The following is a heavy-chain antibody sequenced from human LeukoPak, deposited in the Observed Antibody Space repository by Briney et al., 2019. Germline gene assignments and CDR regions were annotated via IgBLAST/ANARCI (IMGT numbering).Heavy chain of an antibody. J-gene: IGHJ4*02. CDR3: ARVDSSDDINFYIYY. D-gene: IGHD1-1*01. CDR2: ININTGKP. Sequence: ASVKVSCKASGFTFSSYTVTWVRQAPGQGLEWMGWININTGKPAYAQGFTGRFLFSLDSPVSTAYLQINSLKAEDTAVYYCARVDSSDDINFYIYYWGQGTLVTVAS. CDR1: GFTFSSYT. V-gene: IGHV7-4-1*02.